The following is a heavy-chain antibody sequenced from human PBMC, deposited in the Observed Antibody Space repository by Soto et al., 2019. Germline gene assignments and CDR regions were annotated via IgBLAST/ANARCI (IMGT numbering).Heavy chain of an antibody. V-gene: IGHV3-13*04. D-gene: IGHD6-19*01. CDR1: GFTFSSYD. CDR2: IGTAGDT. Sequence: EVQLVESGGGLVQPGGSLRLSCAASGFTFSSYDMHWVRQATGKGLEWVSAIGTAGDTYYPGSVKGRFTISRENAKNSLYLQMNSLRAGDTGVYYCARDGLGDDAFDIWGQGTMVTVSS. J-gene: IGHJ3*02. CDR3: ARDGLGDDAFDI.